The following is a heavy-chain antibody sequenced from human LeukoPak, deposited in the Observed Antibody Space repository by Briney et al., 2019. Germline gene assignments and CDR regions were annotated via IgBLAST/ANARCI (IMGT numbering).Heavy chain of an antibody. V-gene: IGHV3-7*03. D-gene: IGHD1-26*01. Sequence: GGSLRLSCVVSGVTFSSHWMSWVRQAPGKGLEWVANIKQDGSERYYVDSVKGRFTISRDNAKNSVFLQMNSLRAEDTAVYYCARDPNLYSGTYDTYWGQGALVTVSS. CDR2: IKQDGSER. J-gene: IGHJ4*02. CDR3: ARDPNLYSGTYDTY. CDR1: GVTFSSHW.